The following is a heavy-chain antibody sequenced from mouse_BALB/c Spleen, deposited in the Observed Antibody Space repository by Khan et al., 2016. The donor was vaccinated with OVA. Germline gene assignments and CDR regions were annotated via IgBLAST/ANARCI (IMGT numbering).Heavy chain of an antibody. J-gene: IGHJ4*01. CDR3: ARPPYFSYTLDY. CDR2: INTYTGEL. Sequence: QIQLVQSGPELKKPGETVKISCKASGYTFTSYGMNWVKQSPGKALRWMGWINTYTGELTYTDDFKGRFAFSLENSASTAYLQINNLKNEDTATYFCARPPYFSYTLDYWGQGTSVTVSS. V-gene: IGHV9-3-1*01. CDR1: GYTFTSYG. D-gene: IGHD2-10*01.